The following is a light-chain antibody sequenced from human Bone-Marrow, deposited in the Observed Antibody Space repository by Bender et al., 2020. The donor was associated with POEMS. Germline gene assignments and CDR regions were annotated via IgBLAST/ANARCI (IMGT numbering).Light chain of an antibody. CDR2: QDT. Sequence: SYEVTQPPSVSVSPGQTASIICSGDDLGDKYVAWYQQKPGQSPVLVIYQDTKRPSGIPERFSGSNSGNTATLTISGTQAMDEADYYCQAWDTYSVIFGGGNKLTVL. V-gene: IGLV3-1*01. CDR1: DLGDKY. CDR3: QAWDTYSVI. J-gene: IGLJ2*01.